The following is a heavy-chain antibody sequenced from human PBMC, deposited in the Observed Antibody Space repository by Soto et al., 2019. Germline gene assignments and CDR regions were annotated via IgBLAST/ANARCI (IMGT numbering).Heavy chain of an antibody. CDR1: GFTFSIYA. J-gene: IGHJ3*02. Sequence: GGSLRLSCAASGFTFSIYAMHWVRQAPGKGLVWVSRIDNGGTNTVYADAVKGRFTISRDNAKNTLYLQMNSLRAEDTAVYYCAKDRGRPDAFNIWGQGTMVTVS. D-gene: IGHD3-10*01. CDR2: IDNGGTNT. V-gene: IGHV3-74*01. CDR3: AKDRGRPDAFNI.